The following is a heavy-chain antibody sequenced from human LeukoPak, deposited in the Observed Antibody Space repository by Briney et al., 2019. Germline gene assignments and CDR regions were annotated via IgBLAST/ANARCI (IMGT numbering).Heavy chain of an antibody. CDR3: ARYYYDSSGYEGYFQH. CDR1: RFTFSIYS. D-gene: IGHD3-22*01. Sequence: PGGSLRLSCAASRFTFSIYSMNWVRQAPGKGLQWISYISSSSSTIYYADSVKGRFTISRDNGKNSLYLQMNSLRAEDTAVYYCARYYYDSSGYEGYFQHWGQGTLVTVSS. CDR2: ISSSSSTI. V-gene: IGHV3-48*01. J-gene: IGHJ1*01.